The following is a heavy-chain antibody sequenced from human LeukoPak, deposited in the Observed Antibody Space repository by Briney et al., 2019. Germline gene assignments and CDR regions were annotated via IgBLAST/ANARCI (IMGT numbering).Heavy chain of an antibody. V-gene: IGHV4-34*01. CDR3: ATYLGYCSSTSCHRRGMDV. D-gene: IGHD2-2*01. CDR2: INHSGIT. CDR1: GGSFSGYY. J-gene: IGHJ6*02. Sequence: SETLSLTCAVYGGSFSGYYWSWIRQPPGKGLEWIGEINHSGITNYNPSLKSRVTISVDTSKNQFSLKLSSVTAADTAVYYCATYLGYCSSTSCHRRGMDVWGQGTTVTVSS.